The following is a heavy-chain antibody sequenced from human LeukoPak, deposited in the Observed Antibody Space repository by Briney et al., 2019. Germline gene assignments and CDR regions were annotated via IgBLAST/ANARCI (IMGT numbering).Heavy chain of an antibody. V-gene: IGHV4-39*07. CDR2: IYYSGST. D-gene: IGHD3-16*01. CDR3: AKYDYVWGSQYY. J-gene: IGHJ4*02. Sequence: SETLSLTCTVSGGCISSSSYYWGWIRQPPGKGLEWIGSIYYSGSTYYNPSLKSRVTISVDTSKNQFSLKLSSVTAADTAVYYCAKYDYVWGSQYYWGQGTLVTVSS. CDR1: GGCISSSSYY.